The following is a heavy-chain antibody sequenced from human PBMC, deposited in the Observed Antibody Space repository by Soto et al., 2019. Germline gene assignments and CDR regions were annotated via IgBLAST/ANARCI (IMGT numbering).Heavy chain of an antibody. CDR2: IYYSGST. D-gene: IGHD3-22*01. CDR3: ARGPRITMIVVVLAGYFDY. J-gene: IGHJ4*02. V-gene: IGHV4-30-4*01. Sequence: SETLSLTCTVSGGSISSGDYYWSWIRQPPGKGLEWIGYIYYSGSTYYNPSLKSRVTISVDTSKNQFSLKLSSVTAEYTAVYYCARGPRITMIVVVLAGYFDYWGQGTLFTVSS. CDR1: GGSISSGDYY.